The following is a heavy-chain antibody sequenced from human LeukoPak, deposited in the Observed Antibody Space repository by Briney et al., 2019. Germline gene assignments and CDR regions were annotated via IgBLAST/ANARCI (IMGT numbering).Heavy chain of an antibody. CDR1: GGSISSGSYY. D-gene: IGHD3-3*01. V-gene: IGHV4-61*02. J-gene: IGHJ4*02. CDR2: IYTSGST. Sequence: PSETLSLTCTVSGGSISSGSYYWSWIRQPAGKGLEWIGRIYTSGSTNYNPSLKSRVTISVDTSKNQFSLKLNSVTAADTAVYYCARGRGQLRFLEWLGYFDYWGQGTLVTVSS. CDR3: ARGRGQLRFLEWLGYFDY.